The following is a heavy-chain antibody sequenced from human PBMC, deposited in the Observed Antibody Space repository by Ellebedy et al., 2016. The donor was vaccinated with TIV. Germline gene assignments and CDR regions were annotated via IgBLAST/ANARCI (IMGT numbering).Heavy chain of an antibody. D-gene: IGHD3-3*01. Sequence: SETLSLTXTVSGDSISSYYWSWIRQPPGKGLEWIGYIYYSGSTNYNPSLKSRVTISVDTSKNQFSLKLSSVTAADTAVYYCATREWQDPMDVWGQGTMVTVSS. V-gene: IGHV4-59*08. J-gene: IGHJ6*02. CDR1: GDSISSYY. CDR2: IYYSGST. CDR3: ATREWQDPMDV.